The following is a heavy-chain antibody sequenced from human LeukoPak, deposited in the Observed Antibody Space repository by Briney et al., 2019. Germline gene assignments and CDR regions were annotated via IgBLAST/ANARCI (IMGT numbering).Heavy chain of an antibody. CDR1: GFTFSSYS. V-gene: IGHV3-21*01. CDR2: ISSSSSYI. J-gene: IGHJ4*02. D-gene: IGHD3-3*01. Sequence: GSLRLSCAASGFTFSSYSMNWVRQAPGKGLEWVSSISSSSSYIYYADSVKGRFTISRDNAKNSLYLQMNSLRAEDTAVYYCARVGYYDFWSGYYSPSYYFDYWGQGTLVTVSS. CDR3: ARVGYYDFWSGYYSPSYYFDY.